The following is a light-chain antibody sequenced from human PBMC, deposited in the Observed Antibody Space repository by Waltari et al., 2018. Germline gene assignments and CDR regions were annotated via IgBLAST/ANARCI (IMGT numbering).Light chain of an antibody. CDR3: MQGTHWRWT. Sequence: DVVMTQSPLSLPVTLGQPASISCRASHSLVYSDGNTYLNWFHQRPGQCPRRLIYKVSNRDAGVPDRFSGRGSGTDFTLKISRVEAEDVGIYYCMQGTHWRWTFGQGTKVEIK. CDR2: KVS. CDR1: HSLVYSDGNTY. J-gene: IGKJ1*01. V-gene: IGKV2-30*01.